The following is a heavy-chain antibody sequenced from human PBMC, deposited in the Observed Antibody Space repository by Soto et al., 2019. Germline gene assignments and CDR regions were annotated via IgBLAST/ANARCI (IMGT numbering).Heavy chain of an antibody. V-gene: IGHV3-7*01. Sequence: EVQLVESGGGLVQPGGSLRLSCAASGFTFSSYWMSWVRQAPGKGLEWVANIKQDGSEKYYVDSVKGRFTISRDNAKNSLYLQMNSLRAEDTAVYYCARDHKSSSWYCGQVYYYYYMDVWGRGTTVTVSS. D-gene: IGHD6-13*01. J-gene: IGHJ6*03. CDR2: IKQDGSEK. CDR3: ARDHKSSSWYCGQVYYYYYMDV. CDR1: GFTFSSYW.